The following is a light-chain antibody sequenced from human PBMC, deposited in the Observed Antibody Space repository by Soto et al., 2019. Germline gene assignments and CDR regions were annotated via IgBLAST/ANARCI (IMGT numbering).Light chain of an antibody. CDR2: DAS. Sequence: DIQMTQSPSTLSASVGDRVTITCRASQSISSWLAWYQQKPGKAPKLLIYDASSLESGVPSRFSGRGSGTEFTLTISSLQPADFATYYCQKYYSYRTFGQGTKVDIK. V-gene: IGKV1-5*01. J-gene: IGKJ1*01. CDR3: QKYYSYRT. CDR1: QSISSW.